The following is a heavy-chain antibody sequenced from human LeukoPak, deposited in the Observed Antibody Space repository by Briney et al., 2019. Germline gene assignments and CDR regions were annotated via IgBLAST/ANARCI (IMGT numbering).Heavy chain of an antibody. Sequence: GGSLRLSCAASGFSFDDYAMHWVRQAPGKGLEWVSTISWNSGSIGYADSVKGRFTISRDNAKNSLYLQMNSLRAEDTALYYCAKALYSSSSWSLHAVDFWGQGTLVTVSS. CDR3: AKALYSSSSWSLHAVDF. V-gene: IGHV3-9*01. D-gene: IGHD6-6*01. CDR2: ISWNSGSI. J-gene: IGHJ4*02. CDR1: GFSFDDYA.